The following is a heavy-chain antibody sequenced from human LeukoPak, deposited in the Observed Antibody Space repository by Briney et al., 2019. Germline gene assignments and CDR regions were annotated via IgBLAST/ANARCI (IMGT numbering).Heavy chain of an antibody. Sequence: PAGSLRLSCVASGFTFADYAMHWVRHPPGKGLEWVSLISGDSGSTYYTDSVKSRFTIARDNSKNSLYLQMNSLRTEDTALYYCAKDAGITGTNWFDPWGQGTLVTVSS. V-gene: IGHV3-43*02. J-gene: IGHJ5*02. D-gene: IGHD1-7*01. CDR2: ISGDSGST. CDR3: AKDAGITGTNWFDP. CDR1: GFTFADYA.